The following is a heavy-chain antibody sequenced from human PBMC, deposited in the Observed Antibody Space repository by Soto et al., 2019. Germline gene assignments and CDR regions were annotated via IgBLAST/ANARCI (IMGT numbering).Heavy chain of an antibody. Sequence: SVKVSCKASGGTFSSYAISWVRQAPGQGLEWMGGIIPIFGTANYAQKFQGRVTITADKSTSTAYMELSSLRSEDTAVYYCASDDSSGYYLIRRYWGQGTLATV. CDR1: GGTFSSYA. CDR2: IIPIFGTA. V-gene: IGHV1-69*06. CDR3: ASDDSSGYYLIRRY. J-gene: IGHJ1*01. D-gene: IGHD3-22*01.